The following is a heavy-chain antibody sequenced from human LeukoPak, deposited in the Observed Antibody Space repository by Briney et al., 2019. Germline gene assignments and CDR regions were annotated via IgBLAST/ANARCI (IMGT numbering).Heavy chain of an antibody. Sequence: PGRSLRLSCAASGFTFSNYVMHWVRQAPGKGLEWVAVIWYDGSNKYYADSVKGRFTISRDNSKNTLDLQMNSLRAEDTAVYHCARGFNSFDYWGQGTLATISS. CDR1: GFTFSNYV. J-gene: IGHJ4*02. CDR3: ARGFNSFDY. V-gene: IGHV3-33*01. D-gene: IGHD3-10*01. CDR2: IWYDGSNK.